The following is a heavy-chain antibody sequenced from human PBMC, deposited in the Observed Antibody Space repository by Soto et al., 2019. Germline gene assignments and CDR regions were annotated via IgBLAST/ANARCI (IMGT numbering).Heavy chain of an antibody. Sequence: GGALRLSCAASGFTFSSYSLNWVRPAPGEGLEWVSSISSSSSYIYYADSVKGRFTISRDNAKNSLYLQMNSLRAEDTAVYYCARGGGEYSSPSSPGPFDYWGQGTLVTVSS. J-gene: IGHJ4*02. CDR3: ARGGGEYSSPSSPGPFDY. D-gene: IGHD6-6*01. CDR1: GFTFSSYS. CDR2: ISSSSSYI. V-gene: IGHV3-21*01.